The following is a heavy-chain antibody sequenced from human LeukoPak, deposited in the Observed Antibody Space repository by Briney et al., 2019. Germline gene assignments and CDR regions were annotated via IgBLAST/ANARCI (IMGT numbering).Heavy chain of an antibody. J-gene: IGHJ6*03. CDR3: ARVFEVYYYYMDV. CDR2: IYYSGST. CDR1: GGSISSASYY. V-gene: IGHV4-39*07. Sequence: SETLSLTCSVSGGSISSASYYWSFIRQPPGKGLDWIGSIYYSGSTYFNPSLKSRVTISVDTSKNQFSLKLSSVTAADTAVYYCARVFEVYYYYMDVWGKGTTVTVSS.